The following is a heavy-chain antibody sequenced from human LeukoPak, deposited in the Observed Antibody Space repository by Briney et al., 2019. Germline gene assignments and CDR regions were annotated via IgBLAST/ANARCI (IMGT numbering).Heavy chain of an antibody. D-gene: IGHD2-15*01. Sequence: ASVKVSCKASGYNFNSFSFSWVRQAPGQGLEWLGWISPYNGNTNYAQKLQGRVTMTTDTSTSTVYMELRSLTSDDTAVYYCARGMCSSADHWGQGTLVTVSS. V-gene: IGHV1-18*04. CDR3: ARGMCSSADH. CDR2: ISPYNGNT. J-gene: IGHJ4*02. CDR1: GYNFNSFS.